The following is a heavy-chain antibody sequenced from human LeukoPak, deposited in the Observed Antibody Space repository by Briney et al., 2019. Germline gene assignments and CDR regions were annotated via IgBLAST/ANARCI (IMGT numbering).Heavy chain of an antibody. CDR3: ARLYGARDY. D-gene: IGHD4-17*01. Sequence: SETLSLTCAVYGGSFSGYYWSWIRQPPGKGLEWIGEINHSGSTNYNPSLKSRVTISVDTSKNQFSLKLSSVTAADTAVYYCARLYGARDYWGRGTLVTVSS. V-gene: IGHV4-34*01. CDR1: GGSFSGYY. J-gene: IGHJ4*02. CDR2: INHSGST.